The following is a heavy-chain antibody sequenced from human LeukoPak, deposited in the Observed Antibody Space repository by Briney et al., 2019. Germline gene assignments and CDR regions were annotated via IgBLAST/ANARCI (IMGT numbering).Heavy chain of an antibody. CDR3: ARVTSSRYFLDY. V-gene: IGHV3-48*04. CDR1: GFTFSSCS. CDR2: ISSSSNTI. D-gene: IGHD6-25*01. J-gene: IGHJ4*02. Sequence: GGSLRLSCAASGFTFSSCSMNWVRQAPGKGLEWVSYISSSSNTIYNADSVKGRFTISRDNAKNSLYLQMNSLRAEDTAVYYCARVTSSRYFLDYWGQGTLVTVSS.